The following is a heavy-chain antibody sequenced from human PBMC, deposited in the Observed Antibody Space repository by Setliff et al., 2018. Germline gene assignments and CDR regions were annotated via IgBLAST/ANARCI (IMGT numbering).Heavy chain of an antibody. Sequence: GGSLRLSCAASGFRISFREYWMFWVRQAPGKGLEWVARIDKDGSSTVYADSVKGRSTISRDNVKKMLYLQMDSLRTEDTAVYYCTREHTPWVGASHHDCWGQGTQVTGSS. CDR3: TREHTPWVGASHHDC. CDR1: GFRISFREYW. V-gene: IGHV3-74*01. CDR2: IDKDGSST. D-gene: IGHD1-26*01. J-gene: IGHJ4*02.